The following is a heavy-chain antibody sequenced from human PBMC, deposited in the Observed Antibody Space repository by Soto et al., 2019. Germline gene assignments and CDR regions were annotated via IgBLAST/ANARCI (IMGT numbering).Heavy chain of an antibody. V-gene: IGHV1-2*04. Sequence: ASVKVSCKASGYTFTGYYMHWVRQAPGQGLEWMGWINPNSGGTNYAQKFQGWVTMTRDTSISTAYMELSRLRSDDTAVYYCARDLLVARGAPDYYYYGMDVWGHGTTVTGSS. CDR1: GYTFTGYY. J-gene: IGHJ6*02. D-gene: IGHD5-12*01. CDR3: ARDLLVARGAPDYYYYGMDV. CDR2: INPNSGGT.